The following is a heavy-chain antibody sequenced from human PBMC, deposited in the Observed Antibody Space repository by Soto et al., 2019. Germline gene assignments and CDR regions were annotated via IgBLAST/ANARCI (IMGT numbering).Heavy chain of an antibody. CDR2: IYYSGST. D-gene: IGHD6-6*01. V-gene: IGHV4-31*03. Sequence: KSSETLSLTCTVSGGCISSGGYYWSWIRQHPGKGLEWIGYIYYSGSTYYNPSLKSRVTISVDTSKNQFSLKLSSVTAADTAVYYCARRGLGYGIDVWDQGTTVTVSS. CDR1: GGCISSGGYY. CDR3: ARRGLGYGIDV. J-gene: IGHJ6*02.